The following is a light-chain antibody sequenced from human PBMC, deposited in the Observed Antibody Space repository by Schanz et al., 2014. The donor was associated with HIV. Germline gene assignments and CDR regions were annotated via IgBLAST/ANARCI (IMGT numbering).Light chain of an antibody. J-gene: IGKJ1*01. V-gene: IGKV3-20*01. CDR3: QQYGSSLWT. CDR2: GAS. CDR1: QSVRSN. Sequence: DILMTQSPATLSVSPGERVTLSCRAGQSVRSNLAWYQHKPGQAPRLLIYGASSRATGIPDRFSGSGSGTDFTLTISRLEPEDFAVYYCQQYGSSLWTFGQGTKVEIK.